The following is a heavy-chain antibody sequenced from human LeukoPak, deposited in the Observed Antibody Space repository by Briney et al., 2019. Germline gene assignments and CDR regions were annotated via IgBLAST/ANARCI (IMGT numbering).Heavy chain of an antibody. D-gene: IGHD3-3*01. V-gene: IGHV4-4*07. Sequence: SETLSLTCTVSGGSISSYYWSWIRQPAGKGLEWIGRIYTSGSTNYNPSLKSRVTMSVDTSKNQFSLKLSSVTAADTAVYYCARGPARTGGLIFEGGRVGPRGQGTLVTVSS. CDR1: GGSISSYY. J-gene: IGHJ4*01. CDR2: IYTSGST. CDR3: ARGPARTGGLIFEGGRVGP.